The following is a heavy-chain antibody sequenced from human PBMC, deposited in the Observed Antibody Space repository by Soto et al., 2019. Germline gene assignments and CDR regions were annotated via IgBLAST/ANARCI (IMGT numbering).Heavy chain of an antibody. V-gene: IGHV4-34*01. D-gene: IGHD2-15*01. Sequence: PSETLSLTCAVYGGAFRCYYWSWIRQPPGKGLEWLGEINDSGSTNYNPSLKSRITISLDTSKKEISLRLSSVTAADTAVYYCARERGRYCSGESCYPFGPWGQGALVTVSS. CDR2: INDSGST. J-gene: IGHJ5*02. CDR3: ARERGRYCSGESCYPFGP. CDR1: GGAFRCYY.